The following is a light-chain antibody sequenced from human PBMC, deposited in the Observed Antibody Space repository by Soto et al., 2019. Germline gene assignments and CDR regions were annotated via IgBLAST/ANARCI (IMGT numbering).Light chain of an antibody. CDR2: KAS. CDR3: QQYNSYSRT. J-gene: IGKJ1*01. CDR1: QSISSW. V-gene: IGKV1-5*03. Sequence: DIQMTQSPSTLSASVGDRATITCRASQSISSWLAWYQQKPGKAPKLLIYKASSLESGVPSRFSGSGSGTEFTLTISSLQPDDFATYYYQQYNSYSRTFGQGTKVDIK.